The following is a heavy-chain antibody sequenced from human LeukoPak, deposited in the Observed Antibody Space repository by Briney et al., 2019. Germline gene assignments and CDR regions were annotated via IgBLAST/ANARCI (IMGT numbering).Heavy chain of an antibody. J-gene: IGHJ4*02. D-gene: IGHD2-15*01. CDR3: ARSFPRGGSYDDY. Sequence: GESLKISCKGSGYIFSNYWIAWVRQMPGRGLESMGIIYPGDSDTRYSPPFQGHVTISADKSISTAYLQWSSLKASDTAMYYCARSFPRGGSYDDYWGQGTLVTVSS. CDR1: GYIFSNYW. V-gene: IGHV5-51*01. CDR2: IYPGDSDT.